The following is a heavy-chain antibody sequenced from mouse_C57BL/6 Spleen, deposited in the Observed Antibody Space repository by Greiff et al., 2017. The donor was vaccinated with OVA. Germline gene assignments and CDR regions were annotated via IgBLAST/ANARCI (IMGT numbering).Heavy chain of an antibody. D-gene: IGHD2-5*01. CDR3: ATAYYSTHYYAMDY. CDR1: GYTFTSYW. J-gene: IGHJ4*01. CDR2: IDPSDSET. Sequence: QVQLQQPGAELVRPGSSVKLSCKASGYTFTSYWMHWVKQRPIQGLEWIGNIDPSDSETHYNQKFKDKATLTVDKSSSTAYMQLSSLTSEDSAVYYGATAYYSTHYYAMDYWGQGTSVTVSS. V-gene: IGHV1-52*01.